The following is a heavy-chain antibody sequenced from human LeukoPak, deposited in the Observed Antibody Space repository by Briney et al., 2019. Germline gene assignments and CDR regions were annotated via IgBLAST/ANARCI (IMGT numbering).Heavy chain of an antibody. CDR1: GGSLSRYY. Sequence: SQTLSPTCTVSGGSLSRYYCSCIRQPPGNWLGWDGYIYYSVSNNYNPSFMSRVTISVDTSKNQFSLKLSSLTAADTAVYYCARWGKIHNYYDSSGYYYWGQGTLVTVSS. CDR2: IYYSVSN. V-gene: IGHV4-59*01. J-gene: IGHJ4*02. D-gene: IGHD3-22*01. CDR3: ARWGKIHNYYDSSGYYY.